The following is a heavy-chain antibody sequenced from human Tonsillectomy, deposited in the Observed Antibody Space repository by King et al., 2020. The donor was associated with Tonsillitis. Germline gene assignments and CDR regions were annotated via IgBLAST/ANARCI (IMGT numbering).Heavy chain of an antibody. V-gene: IGHV4-59*08. J-gene: IGHJ4*02. Sequence: QLQESGPGLVKPSETLSLTCTVSGGSISSYYWSWIRQPPGEGLEWIGYIYYSGSTNYNPSRTSRVTLSVNTSKNQFSLKLSPVTAADTAVYYCARHLLPAGDWGQGTLVTVSS. D-gene: IGHD2-15*01. CDR1: GGSISSYY. CDR3: ARHLLPAGD. CDR2: IYYSGST.